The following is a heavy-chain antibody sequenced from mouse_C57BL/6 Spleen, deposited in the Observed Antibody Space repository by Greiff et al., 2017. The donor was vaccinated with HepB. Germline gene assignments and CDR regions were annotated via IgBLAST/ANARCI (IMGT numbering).Heavy chain of an antibody. D-gene: IGHD2-4*01. CDR1: GYTFTSYW. V-gene: IGHV1-50*01. Sequence: QVQLQQPGAELVKPGASVKLSCKASGYTFTSYWMQWVKQRPGQGLEWIGEIDPSDSFTNYNQKFKGKATLTVDTSSSTAYMQLSSLTSADSAVYYCARYDYDDGYYFDYWGQGTTLTVSS. CDR3: ARYDYDDGYYFDY. J-gene: IGHJ2*01. CDR2: IDPSDSFT.